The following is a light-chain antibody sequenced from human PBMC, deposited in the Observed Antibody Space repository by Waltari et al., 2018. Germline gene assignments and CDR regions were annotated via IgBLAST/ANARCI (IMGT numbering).Light chain of an antibody. CDR2: GAS. Sequence: DIQMTQSPSSLSASVGDRVTITCRASESISIYLNWFQQKPGKAPKALIYGASSLQSVVPSRFSGSGSGTDFTLTISSLQPEDFATYYCQQRNSWPLTFGGGTKVEMK. CDR3: QQRNSWPLT. J-gene: IGKJ4*01. V-gene: IGKV1-39*01. CDR1: ESISIY.